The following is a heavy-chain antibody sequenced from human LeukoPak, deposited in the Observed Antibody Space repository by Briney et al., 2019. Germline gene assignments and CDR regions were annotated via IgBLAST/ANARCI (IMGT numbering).Heavy chain of an antibody. D-gene: IGHD3-3*01. J-gene: IGHJ3*02. Sequence: EASVTVSFKASGYTFTIYYMHWVRQAPGQGLEWMGIINPSGGSTSYAQKFQGRVTMTRDTSTSTVYMELSSLRSEDTAVYYCARARVDHDAFDIWGQGTMVTVSS. CDR3: ARARVDHDAFDI. V-gene: IGHV1-46*01. CDR2: INPSGGST. CDR1: GYTFTIYY.